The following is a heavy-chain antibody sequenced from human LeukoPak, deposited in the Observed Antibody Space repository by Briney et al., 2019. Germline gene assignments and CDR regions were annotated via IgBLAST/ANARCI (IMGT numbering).Heavy chain of an antibody. CDR3: AKGRYDGSWLNLDF. V-gene: IGHV3-23*01. D-gene: IGHD6-13*01. CDR2: ISGSGGTT. J-gene: IGHJ4*02. Sequence: PGGSLRLSCAASGFTFSSYAMSWVRQAPGKGLEWVSAISGSGGTTYYADSVKGRFTISRDNSKNTLFLQMDSLRAEDTAVYYCAKGRYDGSWLNLDFWGQGTLVTVSS. CDR1: GFTFSSYA.